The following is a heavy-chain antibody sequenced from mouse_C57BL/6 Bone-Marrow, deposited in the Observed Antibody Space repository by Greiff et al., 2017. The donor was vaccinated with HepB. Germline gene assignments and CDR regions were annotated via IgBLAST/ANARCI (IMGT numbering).Heavy chain of an antibody. D-gene: IGHD1-1*01. CDR3: ARHSPYYGSSGGYFDY. CDR1: GYTFTEYT. CDR2: FYPGSGSI. Sequence: QVQLQQSGAELVKPGASVKLSCKASGYTFTEYTIHWVKQRPGQGLEWIGWFYPGSGSIKYNEKFKDKATLTADKSSSTVYMELSRLTSEDSAVYFCARHSPYYGSSGGYFDYWGQGTTLTVSS. V-gene: IGHV1-62-2*01. J-gene: IGHJ2*01.